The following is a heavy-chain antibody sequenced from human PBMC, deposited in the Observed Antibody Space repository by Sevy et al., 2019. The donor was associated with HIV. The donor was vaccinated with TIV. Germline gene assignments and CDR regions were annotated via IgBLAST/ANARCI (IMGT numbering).Heavy chain of an antibody. V-gene: IGHV3-7*01. D-gene: IGHD1-26*01. CDR1: EFTFSSYW. J-gene: IGHJ6*02. Sequence: GGSLRLSCAASEFTFSSYWMSWVRQAPGKGLEWVANIKQDGSEKYYVYSVKGRFTIARANAKYSLYLQMTSLRAEDTAVYYCARSGGSYDYGIDVWGQGTTVTVSS. CDR3: ARSGGSYDYGIDV. CDR2: IKQDGSEK.